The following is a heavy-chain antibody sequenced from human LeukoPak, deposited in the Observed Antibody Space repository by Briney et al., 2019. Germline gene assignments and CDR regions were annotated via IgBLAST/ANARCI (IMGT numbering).Heavy chain of an antibody. D-gene: IGHD4-23*01. CDR3: ARGSSGYGGTLFDY. CDR2: INHSGST. V-gene: IGHV4-34*01. CDR1: GGSFSGYY. Sequence: SKTLSLTCAVYGGSFSGYYWSWIRQPPGKGLEWIGEINHSGSTNYNPSLKSRVTISVDTSKNQFSLKLSSVTAADTAVYYCARGSSGYGGTLFDYWGQGTLVTVSS. J-gene: IGHJ4*02.